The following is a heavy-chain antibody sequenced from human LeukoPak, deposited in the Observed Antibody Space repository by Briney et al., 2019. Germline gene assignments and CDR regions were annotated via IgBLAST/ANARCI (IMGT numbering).Heavy chain of an antibody. V-gene: IGHV3-9*01. CDR3: IKDMGFDLLKDAFDL. D-gene: IGHD1-26*01. J-gene: IGHJ3*01. Sequence: PGGSLRLSCAASGFSLDDYAMHWVRPALGMGLEWVSSISWDGRNMAYAASVKGRFTISRDNAQNSLYLQMNSLKIEDTAFYYCIKDMGFDLLKDAFDLWGQGMLVTVSS. CDR1: GFSLDDYA. CDR2: ISWDGRNM.